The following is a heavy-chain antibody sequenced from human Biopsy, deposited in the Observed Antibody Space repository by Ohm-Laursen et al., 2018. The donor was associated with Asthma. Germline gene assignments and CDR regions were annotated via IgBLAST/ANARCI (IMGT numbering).Heavy chain of an antibody. Sequence: SQTLSLTCTVSRGYIRSYDHHWAWIRQPPGKGLEWIGSGFYSGTTHYSPSLARRVSISVDTSMNQFSMTLRSVTTADTDVYFCARVASYGDIYFASDVWGPGTTVSV. CDR3: ARVASYGDIYFASDV. J-gene: IGHJ6*02. V-gene: IGHV4-30-4*01. D-gene: IGHD4-17*01. CDR1: RGYIRSYDHH. CDR2: GFYSGTT.